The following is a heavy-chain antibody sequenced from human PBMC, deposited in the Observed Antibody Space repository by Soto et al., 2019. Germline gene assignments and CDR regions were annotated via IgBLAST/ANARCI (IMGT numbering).Heavy chain of an antibody. CDR3: TRSGSSPYYYAMDV. CDR1: GFTFSSYW. CDR2: INSDGSST. D-gene: IGHD6-6*01. V-gene: IGHV3-74*01. J-gene: IGHJ6*02. Sequence: EVQLVESGGGLVQPGGSLRLSCAASGFTFSSYWMHWVRQAPGKGLVWVSRINSDGSSTNYADSVKGRFTISRDNARNTLFMQMDTLRAEDTAVYYCTRSGSSPYYYAMDVCGQGTTVTVYS.